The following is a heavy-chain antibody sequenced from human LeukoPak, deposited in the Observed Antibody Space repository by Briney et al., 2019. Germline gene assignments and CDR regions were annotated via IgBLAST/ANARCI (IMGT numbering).Heavy chain of an antibody. J-gene: IGHJ4*02. D-gene: IGHD3-9*01. CDR1: GFTFSSYA. V-gene: IGHV3-30-3*01. Sequence: PGGSLRLSCAVSGFTFSSYAMHWVRQAPGKGLEWVAVISYDGSNKYYADSVKGRFTISRDNSKNTLYLQMNSLRAEDTAVYYCAKGGRYFEAPVDYWGQGALVTVSS. CDR3: AKGGRYFEAPVDY. CDR2: ISYDGSNK.